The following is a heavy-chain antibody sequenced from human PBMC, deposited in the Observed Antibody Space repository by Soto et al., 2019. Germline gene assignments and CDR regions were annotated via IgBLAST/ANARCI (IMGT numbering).Heavy chain of an antibody. CDR2: IGTLSDT. CDR3: ASGFVVASRAAPVDDAFDI. D-gene: IGHD2-21*01. Sequence: GGSLRLSCAASGFSISTYDMHWFRQSTGKSPEWVAAIGTLSDTFYSPSVKGRFTISRENTTTSLYLQMNSLRDGDTGLYYCASGFVVASRAAPVDDAFDIWGKGKMVT. J-gene: IGHJ3*02. CDR1: GFSISTYD. V-gene: IGHV3-13*01.